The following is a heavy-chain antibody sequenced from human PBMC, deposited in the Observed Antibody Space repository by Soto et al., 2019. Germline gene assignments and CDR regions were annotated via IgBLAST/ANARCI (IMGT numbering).Heavy chain of an antibody. Sequence: GGSLRLSCAASGFTFSSYDMHWVRQATGKGLEWVSAIGTAGDTYYPGSVKGRFTISRENAKNSLNLQMNSLRAGDTAVYYCARGAGRTIFMDVWGKGTTVTVSS. J-gene: IGHJ6*04. CDR2: IGTAGDT. D-gene: IGHD3-3*01. CDR1: GFTFSSYD. CDR3: ARGAGRTIFMDV. V-gene: IGHV3-13*01.